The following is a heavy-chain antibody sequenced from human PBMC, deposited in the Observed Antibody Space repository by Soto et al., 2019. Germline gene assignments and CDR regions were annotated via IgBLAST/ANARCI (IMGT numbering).Heavy chain of an antibody. CDR3: VGALYGGVGATCSLS. CDR2: IHYGGGT. Sequence: PSETLSLTCTVSGGSMSSYYWTWIRQPPGKGLEWIGFIHYGGGTVYNPALRSRVTVTVETSKKQFSLNLSSVTAADTAVYYCVGALYGGVGATCSLSWGQGALVTVS. D-gene: IGHD1-26*01. CDR1: GGSMSSYY. J-gene: IGHJ4*02. V-gene: IGHV4-59*01.